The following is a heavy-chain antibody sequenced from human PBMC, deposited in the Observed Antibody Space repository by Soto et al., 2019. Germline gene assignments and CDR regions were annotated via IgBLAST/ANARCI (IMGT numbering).Heavy chain of an antibody. J-gene: IGHJ4*01. Sequence: EVQLLESGGGLVQTGGSLRLSCVASGFTFSSYAMSWVRQAPGKGPEWVSSISSSGGSTYYADSVTGRFTISRAYSKNTLYLQMDSLRDDDTAVYYGAKGLYDYDYCFESWGHGTLVTVSS. CDR1: GFTFSSYA. V-gene: IGHV3-23*01. CDR3: AKGLYDYDYCFES. CDR2: ISSSGGST. D-gene: IGHD3-16*01.